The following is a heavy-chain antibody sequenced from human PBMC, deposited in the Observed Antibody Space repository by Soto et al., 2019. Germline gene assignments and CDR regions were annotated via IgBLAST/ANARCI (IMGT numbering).Heavy chain of an antibody. V-gene: IGHV1-69*05. CDR1: GGTFSSYA. CDR3: ARDDSGSSGSHYIDYFNY. D-gene: IGHD1-26*01. CDR2: IIPIFGTA. Sequence: SVKVSCKASGGTFSSYAISWVRQAPGQGLEWMGGIIPIFGTANYAQKFQGRVTFTRDTSAGTVYMQLSSLTSEDTAVYYCARDDSGSSGSHYIDYFNYWGQGALVTVSS. J-gene: IGHJ4*02.